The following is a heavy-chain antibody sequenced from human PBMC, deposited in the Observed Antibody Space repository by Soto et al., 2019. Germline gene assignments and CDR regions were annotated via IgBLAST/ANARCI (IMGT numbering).Heavy chain of an antibody. J-gene: IGHJ6*01. CDR2: ISYDGSNK. V-gene: IGHV3-30*18. D-gene: IGHD6-13*01. CDR1: GFTFSSYG. Sequence: QVQLVESGGGVVQPGRSLRLSCAACGFTFSSYGMHWVRQAPGKGLEWVAVISYDGSNKYYADSVKGRFTISRDNSKNTLYLQMNSLRAEDTAVYYCAKDQAAAAPYYGMDVW. CDR3: AKDQAAAAPYYGMDV.